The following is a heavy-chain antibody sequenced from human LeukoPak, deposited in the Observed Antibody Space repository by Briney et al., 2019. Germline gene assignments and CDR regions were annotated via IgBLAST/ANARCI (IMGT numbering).Heavy chain of an antibody. CDR3: AKGDTS. Sequence: PGGSLRLSCAASGFNFSNYDMHWVRQAPGKGLEWVAFIRYDGSDKYYADSVKGRFTISRDNSKNTLYLQMSSLRTDDTAVYHCAKGDTSWGQGTLVTVSS. CDR2: IRYDGSDK. D-gene: IGHD2-21*02. V-gene: IGHV3-30*02. J-gene: IGHJ5*02. CDR1: GFNFSNYD.